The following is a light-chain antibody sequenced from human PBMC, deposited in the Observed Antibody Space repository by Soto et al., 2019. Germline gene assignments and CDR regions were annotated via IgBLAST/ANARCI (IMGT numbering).Light chain of an antibody. Sequence: QAVVTQPPSASGTPGQRVTISCSGSSSNMGTNTVNWYQQLPRAAPKLLIYSDNQRPSGVPDRCSGSKSGTSASLAITGLQSEDEADYYCAAWDGSLNHILFGGGTKLTVL. CDR2: SDN. CDR3: AAWDGSLNHIL. V-gene: IGLV1-44*01. CDR1: SSNMGTNT. J-gene: IGLJ2*01.